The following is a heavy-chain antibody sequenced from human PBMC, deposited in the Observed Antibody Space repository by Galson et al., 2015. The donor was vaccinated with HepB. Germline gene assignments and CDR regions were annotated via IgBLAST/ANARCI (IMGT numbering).Heavy chain of an antibody. CDR3: ARVGDYYDSSGYYVGRPTDY. V-gene: IGHV4-30-4*01. CDR2: IYYSGST. J-gene: IGHJ4*02. Sequence: LSLTCTVSGGSISSGDYYWSWIRQPPGKGLEWIGYIYYSGSTYYNPSLKSRVTISVDTSKNQFSLKLSSVTAADTAVYYCARVGDYYDSSGYYVGRPTDYWGQGTLVTVSS. D-gene: IGHD3-22*01. CDR1: GGSISSGDYY.